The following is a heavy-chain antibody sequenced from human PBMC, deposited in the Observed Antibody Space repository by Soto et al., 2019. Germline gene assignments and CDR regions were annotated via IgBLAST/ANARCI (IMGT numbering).Heavy chain of an antibody. J-gene: IGHJ4*02. Sequence: QVQLVQSGAEVKKPGASVKVSCTASGYSVLSYGFSWVRQATGQGLEWMGYINTETGNTFYAQRLQGGVTMTTNTSTNTAYMELRRLTSDDTAVYFCVRDRPNSNLDFWGQGTLITISS. CDR1: GYSVLSYG. CDR2: INTETGNT. D-gene: IGHD2-8*01. V-gene: IGHV1-18*01. CDR3: VRDRPNSNLDF.